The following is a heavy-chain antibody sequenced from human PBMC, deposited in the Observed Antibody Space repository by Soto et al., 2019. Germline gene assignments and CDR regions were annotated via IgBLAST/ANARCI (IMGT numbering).Heavy chain of an antibody. D-gene: IGHD2-8*01. Sequence: SETLSLTCTVSGDSISSYYWSWIRQPPGKGLEWVGYISHTGSTIYNPSLESRVTISLDTSKNQFSLRLSSVTVADTAVYYCARAVLYSVWFDPWGQGTLVTVSS. J-gene: IGHJ5*02. CDR3: ARAVLYSVWFDP. CDR2: ISHTGST. CDR1: GDSISSYY. V-gene: IGHV4-59*13.